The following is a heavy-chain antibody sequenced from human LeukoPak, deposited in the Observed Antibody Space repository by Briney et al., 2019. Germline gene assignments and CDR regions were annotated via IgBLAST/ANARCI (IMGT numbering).Heavy chain of an antibody. CDR2: ISGSGGSA. Sequence: GGSLRLSCAASGFTFSSYAMSWVRQAPGKGLEWVSAISGSGGSAYYADSVKGRFTISRDNSKNTLYLQMNSLRAEDTAVYYCAKDRSTLTIFGATFDYWGQGTLVTVSS. CDR1: GFTFSSYA. CDR3: AKDRSTLTIFGATFDY. D-gene: IGHD3-3*01. V-gene: IGHV3-23*01. J-gene: IGHJ4*02.